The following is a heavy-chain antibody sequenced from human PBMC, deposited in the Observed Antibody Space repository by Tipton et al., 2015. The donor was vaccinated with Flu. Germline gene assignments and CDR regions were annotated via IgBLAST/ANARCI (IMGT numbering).Heavy chain of an antibody. Sequence: GLVKPSETLSLSCTVSAGSISSSSYYWAWIRQPPGKGLEWIGNIYYSGSSYLNPSLKSRVTMSADTSANQFSLKLRSVTAADTGVYYCARVVVILTESDYYYGMDVWGQGTTVTVSS. J-gene: IGHJ6*02. CDR1: AGSISSSSYY. D-gene: IGHD2-21*01. CDR2: IYYSGSS. V-gene: IGHV4-39*01. CDR3: ARVVVILTESDYYYGMDV.